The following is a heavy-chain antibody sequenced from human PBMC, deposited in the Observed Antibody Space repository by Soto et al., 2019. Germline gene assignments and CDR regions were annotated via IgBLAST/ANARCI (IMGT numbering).Heavy chain of an antibody. D-gene: IGHD1-26*01. J-gene: IGHJ4*02. CDR3: ARGRAGGL. Sequence: SETLSLTCAVYGGPFSGYYWSWIRQPPGKGLEWIGEINHSGSTNYNPSLKSRVTISVDTSKNQFSLKLSSVTAADTAVYYCARGRAGGLWGQGTLVTVSS. CDR2: INHSGST. CDR1: GGPFSGYY. V-gene: IGHV4-34*01.